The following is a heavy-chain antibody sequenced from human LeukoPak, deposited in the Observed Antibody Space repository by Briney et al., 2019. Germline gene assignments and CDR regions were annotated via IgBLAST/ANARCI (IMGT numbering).Heavy chain of an antibody. CDR1: GGSISSYY. J-gene: IGHJ4*02. V-gene: IGHV4-34*01. CDR2: INHSGST. CDR3: ASTAVAGTSDY. D-gene: IGHD6-19*01. Sequence: PSETLSLTCTVSGGSISSYYWSWIRQPPGKGLEWIGEINHSGSTNYNPSLKSRVTISVDTSKNQFSLKLSSVTAADTAVYYCASTAVAGTSDYWGQGTLVTVSS.